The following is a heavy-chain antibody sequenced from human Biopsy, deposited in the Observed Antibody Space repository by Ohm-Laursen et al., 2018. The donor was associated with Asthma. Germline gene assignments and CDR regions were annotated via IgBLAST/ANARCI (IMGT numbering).Heavy chain of an antibody. D-gene: IGHD6-19*01. J-gene: IGHJ6*02. Sequence: GASVKVSCKISGCSLTDLSMHWVRQAPGQGLEWLGGIMTVFGTTNYAQKFQGRVTITADESTSTAYMEVTSLRSEDTAIYYCARYQVGYSSGWSLLLKKIYYSGMDVWGQGTAVTVSS. CDR2: IMTVFGTT. CDR1: GCSLTDLS. V-gene: IGHV1-69*13. CDR3: ARYQVGYSSGWSLLLKKIYYSGMDV.